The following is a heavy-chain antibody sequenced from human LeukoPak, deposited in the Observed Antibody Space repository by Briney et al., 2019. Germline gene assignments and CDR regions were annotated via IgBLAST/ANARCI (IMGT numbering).Heavy chain of an antibody. J-gene: IGHJ4*02. CDR2: ISGSGGST. Sequence: PGGSLRLSCAASGFTFSSYGMSWVRRAPGKGPEWVSGISGSGGSTYYADSVKGRFTISRDNSKNTLYLQMNSLRAEDTAVYYCARDTPVAVAVFDYWGQGTLVTVSP. D-gene: IGHD6-19*01. CDR3: ARDTPVAVAVFDY. V-gene: IGHV3-23*01. CDR1: GFTFSSYG.